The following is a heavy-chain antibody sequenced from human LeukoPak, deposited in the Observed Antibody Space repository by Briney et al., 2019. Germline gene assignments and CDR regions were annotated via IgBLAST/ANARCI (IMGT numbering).Heavy chain of an antibody. J-gene: IGHJ5*02. Sequence: ASVKVSCKASGYTFTTYDIIWVRQATGQGLEWMGWMNPNSGNTGYAQKFQGRVTMTRDTSISTAYMELSSLRSEDTAVNYCARIASLGYCRGGSCYQNWFDPWGQGTLVTVSS. CDR2: MNPNSGNT. D-gene: IGHD2-15*01. CDR1: GYTFTTYD. V-gene: IGHV1-8*01. CDR3: ARIASLGYCRGGSCYQNWFDP.